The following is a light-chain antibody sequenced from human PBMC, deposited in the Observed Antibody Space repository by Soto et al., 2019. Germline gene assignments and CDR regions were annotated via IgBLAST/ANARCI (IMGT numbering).Light chain of an antibody. V-gene: IGKV3-20*01. CDR2: GAS. Sequence: IVLTQSPGTLSLSTGERATLSCRASQSVSSSYLAWYQQKPGQAPRLLIYGASSRATGIPDRFSGSGSGTDFTLTISRLEPEDFAVYYCQQYGSSPWTFGQGTK. J-gene: IGKJ1*01. CDR1: QSVSSSY. CDR3: QQYGSSPWT.